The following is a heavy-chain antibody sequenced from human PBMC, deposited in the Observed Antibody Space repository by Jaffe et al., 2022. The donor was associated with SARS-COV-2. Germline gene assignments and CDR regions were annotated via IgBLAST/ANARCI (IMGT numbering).Heavy chain of an antibody. CDR2: ISGSGGST. J-gene: IGHJ3*02. V-gene: IGHV3-23*01. CDR1: GFTFSSYA. CDR3: AKDLGGSPPDKGYNPISAFDI. D-gene: IGHD3-16*01. Sequence: EVQLLESGGGLVQPGGSLRLSCAASGFTFSSYAMSWVRQAPGKGLEWVSAISGSGGSTYYADSVKGRFTISRDNSKNTLYLQMNSLRAEDTAVYYCAKDLGGSPPDKGYNPISAFDIWGQGTMVTVSS.